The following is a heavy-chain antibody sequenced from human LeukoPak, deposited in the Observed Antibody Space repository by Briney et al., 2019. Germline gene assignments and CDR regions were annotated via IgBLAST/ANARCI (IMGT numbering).Heavy chain of an antibody. Sequence: GRSLRLSCAASGFTFSSYAMHWVRQAPGKGLEWVAVISYDGGNKYYADSVKGRFTISRDNSKNTLYLQMNSLRAEDTAVYYCARDREDCSSTSCYEARTGAFDIWGQGTMVTVSS. D-gene: IGHD2-2*01. CDR3: ARDREDCSSTSCYEARTGAFDI. CDR1: GFTFSSYA. J-gene: IGHJ3*02. V-gene: IGHV3-30-3*01. CDR2: ISYDGGNK.